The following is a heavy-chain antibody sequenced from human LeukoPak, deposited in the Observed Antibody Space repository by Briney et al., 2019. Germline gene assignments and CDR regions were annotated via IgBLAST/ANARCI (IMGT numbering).Heavy chain of an antibody. CDR1: GYTFTGYY. Sequence: ALVKVSCKASGYTFTGYYMHWVRQAPGQGLEWMGWINPNSGGTNYAQKFQGRVTMTRDTSISTAYMELNSLRTDDTAVYYCARDKDNGCGDWGQGTLVTVSS. J-gene: IGHJ4*02. V-gene: IGHV1-2*02. CDR3: ARDKDNGCGD. D-gene: IGHD3-10*01. CDR2: INPNSGGT.